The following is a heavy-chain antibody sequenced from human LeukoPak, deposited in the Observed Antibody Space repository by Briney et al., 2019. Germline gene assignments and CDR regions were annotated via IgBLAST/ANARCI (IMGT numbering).Heavy chain of an antibody. D-gene: IGHD2-2*01. J-gene: IGHJ4*02. CDR2: INHSGST. CDR1: GGSFSGYY. CDR3: ARSSPYQLLLPLDY. Sequence: SETLSLTCAVYGGSFSGYYWSWIRQPPGKGLEWIGEINHSGSTNYNPSLKSRVTISVDTSKNQFSLKLSSVTAADTAVYYCARSSPYQLLLPLDYWGQGTLVTVSS. V-gene: IGHV4-34*01.